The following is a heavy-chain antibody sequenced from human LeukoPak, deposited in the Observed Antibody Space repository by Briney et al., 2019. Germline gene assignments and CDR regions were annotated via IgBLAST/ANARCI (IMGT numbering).Heavy chain of an antibody. Sequence: ASVKVSCKASGYTFTGYYMHWVRQAPGQGLEWMGWINPNSGGTNYAQKLQGRVTMTTDTSTSTAYMELRSLRSDDTAVYYCARGPYNVDTAMVIDYWGQGTLVTVSS. V-gene: IGHV1-2*02. D-gene: IGHD5-18*01. CDR1: GYTFTGYY. J-gene: IGHJ4*02. CDR2: INPNSGGT. CDR3: ARGPYNVDTAMVIDY.